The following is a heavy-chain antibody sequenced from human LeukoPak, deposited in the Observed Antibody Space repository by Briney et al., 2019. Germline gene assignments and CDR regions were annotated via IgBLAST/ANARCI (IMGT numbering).Heavy chain of an antibody. V-gene: IGHV4-31*03. CDR2: IYYGGST. D-gene: IGHD3-10*01. CDR1: GGSISSGGYY. J-gene: IGHJ4*02. CDR3: ARGAVRGVIDFDY. Sequence: SETLSLTCTVSGGSISSGGYYWTWIRQHPGKGLEWIGYIYYGGSTYYNPSLKSRVTMSIDTSKNQFSLKLSSVTAADTAVYYCARGAVRGVIDFDYWGQGTLVSVSS.